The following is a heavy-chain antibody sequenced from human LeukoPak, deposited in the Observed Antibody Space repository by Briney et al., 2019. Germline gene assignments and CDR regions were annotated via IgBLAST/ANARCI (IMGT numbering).Heavy chain of an antibody. J-gene: IGHJ5*02. CDR2: IIPIFGTA. CDR1: GGTCSSYA. CDR3: ARGSKEWAVAGSTENWFDP. D-gene: IGHD6-19*01. V-gene: IGHV1-69*01. Sequence: SVKVSCKASGGTCSSYAISWVRQAPGQGLEWMGGIIPIFGTANYAQKFQGRVTITADESTSTAYMELSSLRSEDTAVYYCARGSKEWAVAGSTENWFDPWGQGTLVTVSS.